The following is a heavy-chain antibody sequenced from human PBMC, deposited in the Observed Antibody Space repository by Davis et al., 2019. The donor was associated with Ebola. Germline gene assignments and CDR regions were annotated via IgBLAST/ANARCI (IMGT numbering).Heavy chain of an antibody. CDR1: GGSISSYY. CDR3: ARGGYDFWSGYYTPHSMDV. V-gene: IGHV4-59*01. D-gene: IGHD3-3*01. Sequence: PGGSLRLSCTVSGGSISSYYWSWIRQPPGKGLEWIGYIYYSGSTNYNPSLKSRVTISVDTSKNQFSLKLSSVTAADTAVYYCARGGYDFWSGYYTPHSMDVWGKGTTVTVSS. CDR2: IYYSGST. J-gene: IGHJ6*03.